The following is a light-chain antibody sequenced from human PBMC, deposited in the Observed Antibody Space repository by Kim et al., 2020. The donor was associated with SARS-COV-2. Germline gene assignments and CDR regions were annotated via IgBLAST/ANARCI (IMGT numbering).Light chain of an antibody. CDR3: QTWGTGIWV. J-gene: IGLJ3*02. V-gene: IGLV4-69*01. CDR1: SGHSNYA. CDR2: LNSDGSH. Sequence: QLVLTQSPSAPASLGASVKLTCTLSSGHSNYAIAWHQQQTEKGPRYLMKLNSDGSHNKGDGIPDRFSGSSSGAERYLTISSLQSEDEGDYYCQTWGTGIWVFGGGTQLTVL.